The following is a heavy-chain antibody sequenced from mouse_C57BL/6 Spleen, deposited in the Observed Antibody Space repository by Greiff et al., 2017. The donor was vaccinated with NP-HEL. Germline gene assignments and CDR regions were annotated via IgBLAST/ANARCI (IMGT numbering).Heavy chain of an antibody. CDR3: AREGGDHGMDY. D-gene: IGHD3-3*01. J-gene: IGHJ4*01. Sequence: EVQLPPPVPELLQPGASVKLPCKASGYTFTDYSMHWVKQSPGQGLEWIGSINPNSGGTIYNQKFKGKATLTVDKSSSTAYMQLSSLTSEDTAVYYCAREGGDHGMDYWGQGTPVTVSA. V-gene: IGHV1-18*01. CDR1: GYTFTDYS. CDR2: INPNSGGT.